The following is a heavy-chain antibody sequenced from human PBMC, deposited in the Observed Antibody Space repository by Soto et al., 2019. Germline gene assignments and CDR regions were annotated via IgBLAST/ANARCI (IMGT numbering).Heavy chain of an antibody. CDR2: IIPIFGTA. CDR3: ARMAPGIAVAGTLDY. V-gene: IGHV1-69*13. D-gene: IGHD6-19*01. J-gene: IGHJ4*02. CDR1: GGTFSSYA. Sequence: SVKVSCKASGGTFSSYAISWVRQAPGQGLEWMGGIIPIFGTANYAQKFQGRVTITADESTSTAYMELSSLRSEDTAVYYCARMAPGIAVAGTLDYWGQGTLVTVSS.